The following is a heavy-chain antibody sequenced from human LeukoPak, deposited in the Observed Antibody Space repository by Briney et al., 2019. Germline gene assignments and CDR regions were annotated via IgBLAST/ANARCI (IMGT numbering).Heavy chain of an antibody. CDR1: GFTFSSYA. D-gene: IGHD6-19*01. CDR3: AKDRDSSGWYFRTPSG. CDR2: ISGSGGST. J-gene: IGHJ4*02. Sequence: GGSLRLSCAASGFTFSSYAMSWVRQAPGKGLEWVSAISGSGGSTYYADSVKGRFTISRDNSKNTLYLQMNSLRAEDTAVYYCAKDRDSSGWYFRTPSGWGQGTLVTVSS. V-gene: IGHV3-23*01.